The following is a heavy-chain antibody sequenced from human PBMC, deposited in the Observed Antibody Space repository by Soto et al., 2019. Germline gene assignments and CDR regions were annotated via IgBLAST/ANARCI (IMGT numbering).Heavy chain of an antibody. CDR3: ARGRGYPLNSSGWYQFAY. CDR1: GYTFTSYG. CDR2: ISAYNGNT. D-gene: IGHD6-19*01. J-gene: IGHJ4*02. V-gene: IGHV1-18*01. Sequence: QVQLVQSGAEVKKPGASVKVSCKASGYTFTSYGISWVRQAPGQGLEWMGWISAYNGNTNSAQKLQGRVTLTTDTSTSTAYMELRSLRSDDTAVYYCARGRGYPLNSSGWYQFAYWGQGTLVTVSS.